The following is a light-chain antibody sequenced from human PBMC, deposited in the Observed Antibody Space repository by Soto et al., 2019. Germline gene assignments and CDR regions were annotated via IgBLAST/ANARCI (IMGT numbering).Light chain of an antibody. CDR1: QSVSSN. V-gene: IGKV3-11*01. CDR2: DAS. J-gene: IGKJ5*01. CDR3: QQHSNWPLT. Sequence: EIVLIQSPATLSLSPGERATLSCRASQSVSSNLAWYQQNPGQAPRLLIFDASNRAAGIPARFSGSGSGTDFTLTISSLEPEDFAVYYCQQHSNWPLTFGQGTRLEIK.